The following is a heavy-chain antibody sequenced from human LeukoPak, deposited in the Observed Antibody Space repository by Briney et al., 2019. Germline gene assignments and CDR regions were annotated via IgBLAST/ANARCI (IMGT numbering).Heavy chain of an antibody. Sequence: ATVKVSCKASGYTFTSYDINWVRQATGQGLEWMGWMNPNSGNTGYAQKFQGRVTITRNTSISTAYMELSSLRSEDTAVYYCARGGQLLWFGDTNWFDPWGQGTLVTVSS. CDR2: MNPNSGNT. J-gene: IGHJ5*02. V-gene: IGHV1-8*03. CDR1: GYTFTSYD. D-gene: IGHD3-10*01. CDR3: ARGGQLLWFGDTNWFDP.